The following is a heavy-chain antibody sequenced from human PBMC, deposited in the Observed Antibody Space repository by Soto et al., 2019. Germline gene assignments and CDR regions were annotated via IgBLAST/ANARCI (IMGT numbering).Heavy chain of an antibody. J-gene: IGHJ4*02. CDR1: GFTFSNSW. CDR3: VKVLARGVGVPRFYFDS. Sequence: PXGGLRVSGAASGFTFSNSWMHWVRQVSGKGLEWVSRINADGTSTSYADSVKGRFTISRDNAKNTLYLHVNSLRAEDTAVYYCVKVLARGVGVPRFYFDSWGQGALVTVYS. CDR2: INADGTST. D-gene: IGHD2-2*01. V-gene: IGHV3-74*01.